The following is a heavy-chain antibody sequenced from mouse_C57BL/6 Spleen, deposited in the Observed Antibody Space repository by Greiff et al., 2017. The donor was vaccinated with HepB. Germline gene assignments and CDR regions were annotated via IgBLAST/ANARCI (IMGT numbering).Heavy chain of an antibody. CDR2: IYPRSGNT. V-gene: IGHV1-81*01. J-gene: IGHJ3*01. CDR1: GYTFTSYG. CDR3: ARRGDSHAY. Sequence: VQLQESGAELARPGASVKLSCKASGYTFTSYGISWVKQRTGQGLEWIGEIYPRSGNTYYNEKFKGKATLTADKSSSTAYMELRSLTSEDSAVYFCARRGDSHAYWGQGTLVTVSA.